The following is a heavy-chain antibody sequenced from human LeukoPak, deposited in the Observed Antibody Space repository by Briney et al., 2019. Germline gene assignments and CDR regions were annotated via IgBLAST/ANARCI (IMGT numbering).Heavy chain of an antibody. J-gene: IGHJ2*01. CDR2: IYYSGST. D-gene: IGHD4-17*01. CDR3: ASSYGDLYWYFDL. V-gene: IGHV4-59*08. CDR1: GGSISSYY. Sequence: PSETLSLTCTVSGGSISSYYWSWIRQPPGKGLEWIGYIYYSGSTNYNPSLKSRVTISVDTSKNQFSLKLSSVTAADTAVYYCASSYGDLYWYFDLWGRGTLVTVSS.